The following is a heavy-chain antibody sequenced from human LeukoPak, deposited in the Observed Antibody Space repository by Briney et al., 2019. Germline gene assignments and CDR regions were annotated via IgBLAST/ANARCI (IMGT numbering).Heavy chain of an antibody. CDR1: GFTFSNYA. CDR3: PRQSYASGWNPFDC. D-gene: IGHD6-19*01. J-gene: IGHJ4*02. V-gene: IGHV3-23*01. Sequence: GGSLRLSCAASGFTFSNYAMSWVRQAPGKGLEWVSTISGGGVTTYYADSAKGRFTISRDNSKNTMFLQMNSLRADDTAVYYCPRQSYASGWNPFDCWGQGILVTVSS. CDR2: ISGGGVTT.